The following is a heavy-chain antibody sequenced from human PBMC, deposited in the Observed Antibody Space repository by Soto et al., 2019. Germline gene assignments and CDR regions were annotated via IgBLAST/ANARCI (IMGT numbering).Heavy chain of an antibody. J-gene: IGHJ6*02. CDR3: ARDSEDYYDSRGPKPGYYYYGMDV. V-gene: IGHV4-31*02. D-gene: IGHD3-22*01. Sequence: TSETLSLTXTVSGGSISSGGYYWSWIRQHPGKGLEWIGYIYYSGSTYYNPSLKSRVTISVDTSKNQFSLKLSSVTAADTAVYYCARDSEDYYDSRGPKPGYYYYGMDVWGQGTTATVS. CDR1: GGSISSGGYY. CDR2: IYYSGST.